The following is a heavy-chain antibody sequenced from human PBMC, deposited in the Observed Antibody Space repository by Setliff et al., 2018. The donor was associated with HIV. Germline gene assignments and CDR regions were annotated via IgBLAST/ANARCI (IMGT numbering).Heavy chain of an antibody. CDR1: GFSISSGFF. Sequence: SETLSLTCAVSGFSISSGFFWGWVRQPPGKGLEWIGSIYQSGTTYYNPALKSRVTISVDTSKNQFSLRLTSVTAADTAVYFCARVETTVTSWLDYWGQGTLVTVSS. CDR3: ARVETTVTSWLDY. D-gene: IGHD4-17*01. V-gene: IGHV4-38-2*01. J-gene: IGHJ4*02. CDR2: IYQSGTT.